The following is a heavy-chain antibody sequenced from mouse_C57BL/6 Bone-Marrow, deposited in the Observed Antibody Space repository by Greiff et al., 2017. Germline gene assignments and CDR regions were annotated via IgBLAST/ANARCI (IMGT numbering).Heavy chain of an antibody. J-gene: IGHJ2*01. CDR2: IYPGDGDT. CDR3: AGEEFITTVVATSYLDY. V-gene: IGHV1-82*01. D-gene: IGHD1-1*01. Sequence: QVQLQQSGPELVKPGASVKFSCKASGYALSSSRLNWVQQRPGKGLEWIGRIYPGDGDTNYNGKFKCKATLNAVQSSSTAYLQLSSLTSVDSAVYDCAGEEFITTVVATSYLDYWGQGTTLTVSS. CDR1: GYALSSSR.